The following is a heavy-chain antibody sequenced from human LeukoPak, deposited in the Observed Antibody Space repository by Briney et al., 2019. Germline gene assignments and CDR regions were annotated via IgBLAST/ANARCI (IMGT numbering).Heavy chain of an antibody. J-gene: IGHJ3*02. CDR2: ISYDGSNK. Sequence: GRSLRLSCAASGFTFSSYAMHWVRQAPGKGLEWVAVISYDGSNKYYADSVKGRFTISRDNSKNTLYLQMNSLRAEDTAVYYCARDPPLDCSSTSCLDAFDIWGQGTMVTVSS. V-gene: IGHV3-30-3*01. CDR1: GFTFSSYA. D-gene: IGHD2-2*01. CDR3: ARDPPLDCSSTSCLDAFDI.